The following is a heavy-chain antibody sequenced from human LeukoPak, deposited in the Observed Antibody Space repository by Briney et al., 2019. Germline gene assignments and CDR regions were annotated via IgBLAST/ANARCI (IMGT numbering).Heavy chain of an antibody. D-gene: IGHD2-2*01. CDR3: ASSTIYCRSTSCQDYFDY. CDR1: SCSISSFY. CDR2: IYGGGSN. Sequence: SVALSFTGTVYSCSISSFYWRWNRHRAGNGLKWIMRIYGGGSNNYNPSLKSRVTMSVDSSKNQFSLKLSSVTAADTAVYYCASSTIYCRSTSCQDYFDYGGEGTLVSVP. V-gene: IGHV4-4*07. J-gene: IGHJ4*02.